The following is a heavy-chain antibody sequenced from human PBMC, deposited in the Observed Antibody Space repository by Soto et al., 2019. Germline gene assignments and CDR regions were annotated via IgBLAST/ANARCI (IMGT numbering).Heavy chain of an antibody. CDR1: GGTFSSYA. D-gene: IGHD3-10*01. CDR2: IIPIFGTA. J-gene: IGHJ5*02. Sequence: SVKVSCKASGGTFSSYAISWVRQAPGQGLEWMGGIIPIFGTANYAQKFQGRVTITADESTSTAYMELSSLRSEDTAVYYCARSLAMVRGVINWFDPWGQGTLVTVSS. CDR3: ARSLAMVRGVINWFDP. V-gene: IGHV1-69*13.